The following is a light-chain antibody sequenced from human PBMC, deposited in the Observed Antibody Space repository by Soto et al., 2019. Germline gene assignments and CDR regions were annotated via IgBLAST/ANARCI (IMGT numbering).Light chain of an antibody. CDR2: GAS. Sequence: ENVLTQSPGTLSLSPGERATLSCRASQSVSSNYLAWYQQKPGQAPRLLIYGASTRATGIPARFSGSGSGTEFTLTISSLQSEDFAVYYCQQYNNWWTFGQGTMVDIK. J-gene: IGKJ1*01. V-gene: IGKV3-15*01. CDR1: QSVSSN. CDR3: QQYNNWWT.